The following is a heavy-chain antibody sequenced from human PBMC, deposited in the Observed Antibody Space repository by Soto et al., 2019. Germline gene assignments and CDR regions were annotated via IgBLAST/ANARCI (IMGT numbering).Heavy chain of an antibody. Sequence: EVQLLESGGGLVQPGGSLRLSCAASGFTFSSYAMSWVRQAPGKGLEWVSAISGSGGSTYYADSVKGRFTISRDNSKKTLYLQMNSLRAEDTAVYYCAKDGGVYYYYGMDVWGQGTTVTVSS. V-gene: IGHV3-23*01. D-gene: IGHD3-16*01. J-gene: IGHJ6*02. CDR1: GFTFSSYA. CDR2: ISGSGGST. CDR3: AKDGGVYYYYGMDV.